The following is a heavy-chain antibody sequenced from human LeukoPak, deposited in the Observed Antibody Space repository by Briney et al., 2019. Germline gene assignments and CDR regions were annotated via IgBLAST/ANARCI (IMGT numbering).Heavy chain of an antibody. Sequence: GGSLRLSCAASGFTFVGYAMSWVRQAPGKGLEWVSLIIGSGDAYDADSVQGRFTISRDNSKNTLYLQMNSLRAEDTAVYYCVKDGHYPDNSGYYYEDSWGQGTLATVSS. CDR1: GFTFVGYA. CDR3: VKDGHYPDNSGYYYEDS. CDR2: IIGSGDA. V-gene: IGHV3-23*01. J-gene: IGHJ4*02. D-gene: IGHD3-22*01.